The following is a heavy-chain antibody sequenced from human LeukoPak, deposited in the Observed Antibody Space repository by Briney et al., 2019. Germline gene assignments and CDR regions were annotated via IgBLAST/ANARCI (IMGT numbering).Heavy chain of an antibody. CDR2: IYYSGST. Sequence: ASETLSLTCTVSGGSISSSSYYWGWIRQPPGKGLEWTGSIYYSGSTYYNPSLKSRVTISVDTSKNQFSLKLSSVTAADTSVYYCARHGEQLWFPYVWGKGTTVTISS. D-gene: IGHD5-18*01. V-gene: IGHV4-39*01. J-gene: IGHJ6*04. CDR1: GGSISSSSYY. CDR3: ARHGEQLWFPYV.